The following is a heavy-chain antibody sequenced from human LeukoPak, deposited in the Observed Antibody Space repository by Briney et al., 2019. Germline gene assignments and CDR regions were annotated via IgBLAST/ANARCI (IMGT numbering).Heavy chain of an antibody. CDR1: GFTFSSYW. CDR3: ARDREMDFWSGYYSDY. V-gene: IGHV3-7*01. J-gene: IGHJ4*02. D-gene: IGHD3-3*01. Sequence: GGSLRLSCAASGFTFSSYWMSWVRQAPGKGLEWVANIKQDGSEKYYVDSVKGRFTISRDNAKNSLYLQMNSLRAEDTAVYYCARDREMDFWSGYYSDYWGQGTLVTVSS. CDR2: IKQDGSEK.